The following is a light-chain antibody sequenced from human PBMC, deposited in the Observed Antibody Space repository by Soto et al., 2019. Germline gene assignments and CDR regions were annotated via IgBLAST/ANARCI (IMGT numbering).Light chain of an antibody. V-gene: IGKV3-20*01. J-gene: IGKJ4*01. CDR3: QQFASYPLT. Sequence: EIVLTQSPGTLSLSPGERATLSCRASQSISSTYLAWCQQKPGRAPRLLIYGTSSRATGIPDRFSGGGSGTDFTLTISRLEPEDFAVYYCQQFASYPLTFGGGTKVDIK. CDR2: GTS. CDR1: QSISSTY.